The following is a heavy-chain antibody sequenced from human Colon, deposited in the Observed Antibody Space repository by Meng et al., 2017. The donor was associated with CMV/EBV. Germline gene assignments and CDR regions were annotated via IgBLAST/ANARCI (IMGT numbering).Heavy chain of an antibody. Sequence: QVQLVQSGSEVKRPGASVKVFCATFGYTFNTFGINWVRQAPGQWLEWMGYINPKTANPTYVQGFTGRFVFSLDTSVSTAYLQISSLEAEDTAVYYCATGSVAADGKGYWGQGTLVTVSS. J-gene: IGHJ1*01. CDR1: GYTFNTFG. D-gene: IGHD6-13*01. V-gene: IGHV7-4-1*02. CDR2: INPKTANP. CDR3: ATGSVAADGKGY.